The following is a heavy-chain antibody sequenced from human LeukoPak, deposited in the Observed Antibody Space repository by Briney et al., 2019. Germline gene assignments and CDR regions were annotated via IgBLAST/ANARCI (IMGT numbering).Heavy chain of an antibody. Sequence: SETLSLTCTVSSYSISSDYFWGWIRQPPGKGLEWIGSIYHSGSTYYNPSLKSRVTISVDTSKNQFPLKLSSVTAADTAVYYCATIVGVQLWFGGWFDPWGQGTLVTVSS. CDR2: IYHSGST. CDR3: ATIVGVQLWFGGWFDP. J-gene: IGHJ5*02. CDR1: SYSISSDYF. D-gene: IGHD3-10*01. V-gene: IGHV4-38-2*02.